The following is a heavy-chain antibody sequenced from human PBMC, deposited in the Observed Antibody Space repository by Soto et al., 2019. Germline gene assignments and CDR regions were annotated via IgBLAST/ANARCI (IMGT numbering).Heavy chain of an antibody. Sequence: GGSLRLSCAASGFTFSSYAMSWVRQAPGKGLEWVSAISGSGGSTYYADSVKGRFTISRDNSKNTLYLQMNSLRAEDTAVYYCAKGDGSGWFPHHFDYWGQGTLVTVSS. CDR3: AKGDGSGWFPHHFDY. J-gene: IGHJ4*02. CDR2: ISGSGGST. CDR1: GFTFSSYA. V-gene: IGHV3-23*01. D-gene: IGHD6-19*01.